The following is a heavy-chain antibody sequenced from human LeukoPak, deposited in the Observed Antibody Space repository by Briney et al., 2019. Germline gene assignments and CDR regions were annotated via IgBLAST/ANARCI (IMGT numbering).Heavy chain of an antibody. CDR2: IYSGGST. V-gene: IGHV3-53*01. J-gene: IGHJ4*02. D-gene: IGHD6-19*01. CDR1: GFTVSSNY. CDR3: ARDLATVAGFDY. Sequence: GGSLRLSCAASGFTVSSNYMSWVRQAPGKGLEWVSVIYSGGSTYYADSVKGRFTISRDNSKNTLYLQMNSLRAEDTAEYYCARDLATVAGFDYWGQGTLVTVSS.